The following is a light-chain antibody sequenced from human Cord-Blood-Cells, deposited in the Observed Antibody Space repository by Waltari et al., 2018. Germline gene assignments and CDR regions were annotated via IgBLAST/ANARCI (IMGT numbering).Light chain of an antibody. CDR1: SSDVGSYNR. CDR2: EVS. V-gene: IGLV2-18*02. J-gene: IGLJ2*01. CDR3: SSYTSSSFVV. Sequence: QSALTQPPSVSGSPGQSVTISCTGTSSDVGSYNRVSWYQQPPGTAPKLMIYEVSNRPSGVPDRFSGSKSVNTASLTISGRQAEDEADYYCSSYTSSSFVVFGGGTKLTVL.